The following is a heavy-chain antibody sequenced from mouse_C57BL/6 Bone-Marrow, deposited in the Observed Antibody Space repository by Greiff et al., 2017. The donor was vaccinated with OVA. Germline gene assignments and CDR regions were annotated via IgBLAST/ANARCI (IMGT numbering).Heavy chain of an antibody. CDR2: IDPSDSYT. D-gene: IGHD1-1*01. J-gene: IGHJ2*01. V-gene: IGHV1-59*01. CDR3: ARGDYYGSAAY. CDR1: GYTFTSYW. Sequence: QVQLQQPGAELVRPGTSVKLSCKASGYTFTSYWMHWVKQRPGQGLEWIGVIDPSDSYTNYNQKFKGKATLTVDTSSSTAYMQLSSLTSEDSAVYDCARGDYYGSAAYWGQGTTLTVSS.